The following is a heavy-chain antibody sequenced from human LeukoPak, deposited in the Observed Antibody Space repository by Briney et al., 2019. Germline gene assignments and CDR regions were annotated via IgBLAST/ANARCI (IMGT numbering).Heavy chain of an antibody. V-gene: IGHV3-48*03. Sequence: GSLRLSCAASGFTFSSYEMNWVRQAPGKGLEWVSYISSSGSTIYYADSVKGRFTISRDNSKNTLYLQMNSLSADDTAIYYCAKKYYFDYWGQGTLVTVSS. CDR1: GFTFSSYE. CDR2: ISSSGSTI. J-gene: IGHJ4*02. CDR3: AKKYYFDY.